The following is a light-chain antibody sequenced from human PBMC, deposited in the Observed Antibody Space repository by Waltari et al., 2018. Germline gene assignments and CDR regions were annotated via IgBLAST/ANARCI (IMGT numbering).Light chain of an antibody. V-gene: IGKV1-33*01. CDR2: DAS. CDR3: QQYNNLPIT. J-gene: IGKJ5*01. Sequence: DVQMTQSPSSLSASVGDRVTITCQASQDIGNSLNWYQQKPGRAPQLLVYDASNLQTGVPSRFSGSGSGTDFTFTISSLQPEDVATYSCQQYNNLPITFGQGTRLEI. CDR1: QDIGNS.